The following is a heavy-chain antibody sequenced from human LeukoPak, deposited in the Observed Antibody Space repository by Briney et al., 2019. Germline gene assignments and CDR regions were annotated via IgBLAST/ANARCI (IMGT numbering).Heavy chain of an antibody. Sequence: SVKVSCKASGGTFSSYAISWVRQAPGQGLEWMGGIIPIFGTANYAQKFQGRVTITTDETTGTAYMGLSSLRSEDTAVYYCARDGGYDILTGYDQRSYYFDYWGQGTLVTVSS. CDR3: ARDGGYDILTGYDQRSYYFDY. J-gene: IGHJ4*02. V-gene: IGHV1-69*05. D-gene: IGHD3-9*01. CDR1: GGTFSSYA. CDR2: IIPIFGTA.